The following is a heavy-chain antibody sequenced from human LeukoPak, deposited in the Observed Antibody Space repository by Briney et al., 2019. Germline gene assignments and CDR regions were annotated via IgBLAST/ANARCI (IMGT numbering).Heavy chain of an antibody. J-gene: IGHJ4*02. CDR3: ARSDYYDSSVGNYFDY. CDR2: ISSSSSYI. Sequence: GGSLRLSCAASGFTFSSYSMNWVRQAPGKGLEWVSSISSSSSYIYYADSVKGRFTISRDNAKNSLYLQMNSLRAEDTAVYYCARSDYYDSSVGNYFDYWGQGTLVTVSS. D-gene: IGHD3-22*01. V-gene: IGHV3-21*01. CDR1: GFTFSSYS.